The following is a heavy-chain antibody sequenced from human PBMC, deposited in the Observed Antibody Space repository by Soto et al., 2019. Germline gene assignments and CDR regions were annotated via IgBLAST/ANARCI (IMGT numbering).Heavy chain of an antibody. Sequence: SETLSLTCAVYGGSFSGYYWSWIRQPPGKGLEWIGEINYSGSTNYNPSLKSRVTISVDTSKNQFSLKLSSVTAADTAVYYCARLFSSGWYIYGMDVWGQGTTVTVSS. CDR3: ARLFSSGWYIYGMDV. CDR1: GGSFSGYY. J-gene: IGHJ6*02. D-gene: IGHD6-19*01. V-gene: IGHV4-34*01. CDR2: INYSGST.